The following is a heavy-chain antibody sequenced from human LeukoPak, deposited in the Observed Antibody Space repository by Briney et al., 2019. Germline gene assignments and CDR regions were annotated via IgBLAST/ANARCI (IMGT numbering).Heavy chain of an antibody. J-gene: IGHJ3*02. V-gene: IGHV5-51*01. CDR1: GYSFPNYW. CDR3: VRSRAEKVPVWGSYRHHDAFDI. Sequence: PGESPKISCKGSGYSFPNYWIGWVRQMPGKGLEWMGIIYPDDSDTTYKPSFQGQVTISADKSISTAYLQWGSLKASDTAMYYCVRSRAEKVPVWGSYRHHDAFDIWGQGTRVTVSS. CDR2: IYPDDSDT. D-gene: IGHD3-16*02.